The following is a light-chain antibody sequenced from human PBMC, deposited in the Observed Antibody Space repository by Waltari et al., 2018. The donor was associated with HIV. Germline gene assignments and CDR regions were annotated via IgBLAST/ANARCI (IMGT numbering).Light chain of an antibody. CDR2: GAS. J-gene: IGKJ1*01. CDR3: QQYDSPWT. CDR1: QSVSSSY. V-gene: IGKV3-20*01. Sequence: EVVLTQSPGTLSLSPGERATLSCRASQSVSSSYLAWYQQKPGQAPRLLIYGASNRATGIPDRFSGSWSGTDFTLTISRLEPEDFAVYYCQQYDSPWTFGQGTKVEIK.